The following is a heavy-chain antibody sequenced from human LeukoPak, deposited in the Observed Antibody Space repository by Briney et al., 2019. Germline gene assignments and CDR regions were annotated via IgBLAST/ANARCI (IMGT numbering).Heavy chain of an antibody. CDR3: ARERLPLRGYSSSSSYFDY. CDR1: GYTFTSYY. V-gene: IGHV1-46*01. J-gene: IGHJ4*02. Sequence: ASVKVSCKASGYTFTSYYMRWVRQAPGQGLEWMGIINPSGGSTSYAQKFQGRVTMTRDMSTSTVYMELSSLRSEDTAVYYCARERLPLRGYSSSSSYFDYWGQGTLVTVSS. D-gene: IGHD6-6*01. CDR2: INPSGGST.